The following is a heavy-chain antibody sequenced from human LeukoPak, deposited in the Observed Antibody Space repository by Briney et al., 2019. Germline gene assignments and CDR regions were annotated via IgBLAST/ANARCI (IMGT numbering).Heavy chain of an antibody. CDR1: GYTFTSYY. CDR3: ARDQEGFDY. J-gene: IGHJ4*02. V-gene: IGHV1-46*01. CDR2: IYPRDGST. Sequence: ASVKVSCRASGYTFTSYYMHWVRQAPGQGLEWMGMIYPRDGSTSYAQKFQGRVTVTRDTSTSTVHMELSGLRSEDTAVYYCARDQEGFDYWGQGTLVTVSS.